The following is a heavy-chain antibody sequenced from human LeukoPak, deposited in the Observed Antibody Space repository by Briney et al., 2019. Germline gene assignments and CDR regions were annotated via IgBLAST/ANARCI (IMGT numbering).Heavy chain of an antibody. CDR1: GGTFSSYA. J-gene: IGHJ4*02. Sequence: SVKVSCKASGGTFSSYAISWVRQAPGQGLEWMGRIIPIFGTANYAQKFQGRVTITTDESTSTAYMELSSLRSEDTAVYYCANSGILPYYFDYWGQGTLVTISS. D-gene: IGHD1-26*01. V-gene: IGHV1-69*05. CDR2: IIPIFGTA. CDR3: ANSGILPYYFDY.